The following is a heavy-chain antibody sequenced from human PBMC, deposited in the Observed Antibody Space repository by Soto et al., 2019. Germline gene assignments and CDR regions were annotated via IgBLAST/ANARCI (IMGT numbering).Heavy chain of an antibody. CDR1: GFIFKMYW. J-gene: IGHJ4*02. D-gene: IGHD3-10*01. V-gene: IGHV3-74*01. Sequence: GWSLRLSCAASGFIFKMYWMHLVRQGPGKGLVWISRIYNDGTYSDYADSVRGRFTISRDNVNDTLYLQMNNLRAEDSGLYYCTRGPRPISNGTGAYWGEGTQVTVSS. CDR3: TRGPRPISNGTGAY. CDR2: IYNDGTYS.